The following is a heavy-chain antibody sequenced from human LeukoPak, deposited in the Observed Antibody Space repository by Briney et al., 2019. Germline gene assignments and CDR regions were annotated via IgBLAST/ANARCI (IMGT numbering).Heavy chain of an antibody. V-gene: IGHV1-8*01. CDR1: GYTFTSYD. J-gene: IGHJ4*02. CDR3: ARVRRDHYGTDFDY. CDR2: MNPNSGNT. D-gene: IGHD3-10*01. Sequence: VASVKVSCKASGYTFTSYDIIWVRQATGQGLEWMGWMNPNSGNTGYAQKFQGRVTMTRNTSISTAYMELSSLRSEDTAVYYCARVRRDHYGTDFDYWGQGTLVTVSS.